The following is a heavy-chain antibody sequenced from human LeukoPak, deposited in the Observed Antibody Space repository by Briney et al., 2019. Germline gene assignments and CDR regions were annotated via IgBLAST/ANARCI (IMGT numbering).Heavy chain of an antibody. Sequence: NPSQTLSLTCTVSGGSISSGSYYWSWIRQPAGKGLEWIGRIYSSGSTNYNPSLKSRVTISVDTSKNQFSLKLSSVTAADTAVYYCARDLRIAAAGPSYYYYYYMDVWGKGTTVTISS. CDR3: ARDLRIAAAGPSYYYYYYMDV. CDR1: GGSISSGSYY. J-gene: IGHJ6*03. CDR2: IYSSGST. V-gene: IGHV4-61*02. D-gene: IGHD6-13*01.